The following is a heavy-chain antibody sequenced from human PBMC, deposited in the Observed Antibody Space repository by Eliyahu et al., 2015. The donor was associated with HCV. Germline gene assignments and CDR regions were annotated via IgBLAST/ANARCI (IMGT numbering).Heavy chain of an antibody. CDR2: IKQDGSEK. CDR3: AREGPREYYDILTGHTGGWFDP. CDR1: GFTFSXYW. Sequence: EVQLVESGGGLVQPGGSLRLSCAASGFTFSXYWMXXVRQAPGKGLEWVANIKQDGSEKYYVDSVKGRFTISRDNAKNSLYLQMNSLRAEDTAVYYCAREGPREYYDILTGHTGGWFDPWGQGTLVTVSS. V-gene: IGHV3-7*01. D-gene: IGHD3-9*01. J-gene: IGHJ5*02.